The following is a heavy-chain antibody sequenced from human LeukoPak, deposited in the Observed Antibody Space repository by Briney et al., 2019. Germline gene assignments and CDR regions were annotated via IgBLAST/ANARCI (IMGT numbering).Heavy chain of an antibody. J-gene: IGHJ3*02. Sequence: SETLSLTCTVSGGSISSYYWSWIRLPPGKGLEWIGYLSKSGNTNYSPSLKSRVTIFGDTSKNQFFLKLSSVTAADTAVYYCARARYVNSFYAFDIWGQGTLVTVPS. CDR3: ARARYVNSFYAFDI. CDR2: LSKSGNT. CDR1: GGSISSYY. V-gene: IGHV4-59*01. D-gene: IGHD3-9*01.